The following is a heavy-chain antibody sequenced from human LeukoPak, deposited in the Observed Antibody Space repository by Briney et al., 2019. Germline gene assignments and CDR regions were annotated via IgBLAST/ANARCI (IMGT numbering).Heavy chain of an antibody. J-gene: IGHJ4*02. Sequence: SETLSLTCTVSGGSISSYYWSWIRQPPGKGLEWIGYIYYSGSTYYNPSLKSRVTISVDTSKNQFSLKLTSVTAADTAVYYCARITDLSVATDYWGQEPLVTVSS. D-gene: IGHD6-19*01. V-gene: IGHV4-59*08. CDR1: GGSISSYY. CDR3: ARITDLSVATDY. CDR2: IYYSGST.